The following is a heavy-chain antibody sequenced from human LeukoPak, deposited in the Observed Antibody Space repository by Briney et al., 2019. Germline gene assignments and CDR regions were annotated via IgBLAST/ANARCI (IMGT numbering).Heavy chain of an antibody. V-gene: IGHV3-30*02. CDR3: AKDSHWALIVVGGGDYYYMDV. J-gene: IGHJ6*03. CDR2: IRCDGSNK. Sequence: GGSLRLSCAASGFTFSSYGMHWVRQAPGKGLEWVAFIRCDGSNKYYADSVKGRFTISRDNSKNTLYLQMNSLRAEDTAVYYCAKDSHWALIVVGGGDYYYMDVWGKGTTVTISS. CDR1: GFTFSSYG. D-gene: IGHD2-21*01.